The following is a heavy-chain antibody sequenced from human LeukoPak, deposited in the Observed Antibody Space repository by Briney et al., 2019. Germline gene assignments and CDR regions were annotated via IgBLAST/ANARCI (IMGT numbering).Heavy chain of an antibody. CDR3: ARDTPGLAKLFDY. J-gene: IGHJ4*02. Sequence: GASVKVSCKASGYAFTSYGISWVWQAPGQGLGWMGWISGYTGATHYSVKLQDRRTVTTDTSTKTAYMELRSLRSADTAVYFCARDTPGLAKLFDYWGQGTPVTASS. D-gene: IGHD2-15*01. CDR1: GYAFTSYG. CDR2: ISGYTGAT. V-gene: IGHV1-18*01.